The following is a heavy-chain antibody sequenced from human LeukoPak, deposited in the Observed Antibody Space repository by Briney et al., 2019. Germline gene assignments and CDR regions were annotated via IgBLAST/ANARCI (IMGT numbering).Heavy chain of an antibody. CDR2: IYYSGST. CDR1: GGSISSYY. J-gene: IGHJ4*02. CDR3: ARGGDFWSGYPDYYFDY. Sequence: SETLSLTCTVSGGSISSYYWSWTRQPPGKGLEWIGYIYYSGSTNYNPSLKSRVTISVDTSKNQFSLKLSSVTAADTAVYYCARGGDFWSGYPDYYFDYWGQGTLVTVSS. V-gene: IGHV4-59*01. D-gene: IGHD3-3*01.